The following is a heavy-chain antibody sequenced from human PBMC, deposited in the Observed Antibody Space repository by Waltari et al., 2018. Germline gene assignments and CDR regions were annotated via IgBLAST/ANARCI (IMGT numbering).Heavy chain of an antibody. CDR3: ARDGDWYDY. CDR2: IISSSSTI. D-gene: IGHD3-9*01. J-gene: IGHJ4*02. Sequence: EVQLVESGGGLVQPGGSMRLSCAASGFTFSSYRMNWARQGPGKGLECVSDIISSSSTIYYADSVKCRFPISRDNAKNSLYLQMNSLRAEDTAVYYCARDGDWYDYWGQGTLVTVSS. V-gene: IGHV3-48*01. CDR1: GFTFSSYR.